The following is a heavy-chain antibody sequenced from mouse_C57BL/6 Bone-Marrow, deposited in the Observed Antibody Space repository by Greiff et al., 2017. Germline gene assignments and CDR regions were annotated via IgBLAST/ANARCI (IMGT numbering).Heavy chain of an antibody. Sequence: QVQLQQPGAELVKPGASVKMSCTASGYTFTSYWITWVKQRPGQGLEWIGDIYPGSGSTTYNEKFKCKATLTVATSSSTAYMQLSSLTSEDSAVYYCARPYYSNYWYFDVWVTGTTVTVSS. V-gene: IGHV1-55*01. CDR2: IYPGSGST. CDR3: ARPYYSNYWYFDV. D-gene: IGHD2-5*01. J-gene: IGHJ1*03. CDR1: GYTFTSYW.